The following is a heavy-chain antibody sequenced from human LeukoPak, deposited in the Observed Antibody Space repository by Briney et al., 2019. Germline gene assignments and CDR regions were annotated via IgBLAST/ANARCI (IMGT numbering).Heavy chain of an antibody. CDR3: ARVNRLYAFDI. CDR2: ISSSSSYI. V-gene: IGHV3-21*01. Sequence: GGSLRLSCAASGIIFGSYSMNWVRQAPGKGLEWVSSISSSSSYIYYADSVKGRFTISRDNAKNSLYLQMNSLRAEDTAVYYCARVNRLYAFDIWGQGTMVTVSS. J-gene: IGHJ3*02. D-gene: IGHD1-14*01. CDR1: GIIFGSYS.